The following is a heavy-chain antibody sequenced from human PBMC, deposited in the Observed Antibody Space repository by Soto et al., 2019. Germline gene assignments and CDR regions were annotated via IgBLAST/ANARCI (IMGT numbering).Heavy chain of an antibody. D-gene: IGHD1-1*01. CDR1: GYTFTSYG. J-gene: IGHJ4*02. CDR3: ARGRYGDY. V-gene: IGHV1-18*01. CDR2: ISAHNGNT. Sequence: QVHLVQSGAEVKKPGASVKVSCKASGYTFTSYGITWVRQAPGQGLEWMGWISAHNGNTDYAQKLQGRVIVTRDTSPRTADMELRSLRSDDTAVYYCARGRYGDYWGQGALVPVSS.